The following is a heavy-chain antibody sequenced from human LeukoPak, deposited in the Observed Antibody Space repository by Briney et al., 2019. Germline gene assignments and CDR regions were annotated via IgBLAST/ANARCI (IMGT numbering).Heavy chain of an antibody. D-gene: IGHD3-10*01. J-gene: IGHJ3*02. CDR3: ARGNDGSDAFDI. CDR1: GYTFTSYA. CDR2: INAGNGNT. Sequence: ASVKVSCKASGYTFTSYAMHWVRQAPGQRLEWMGWINAGNGNTKYSQKFQGRVTITRDTSASTAYMELSSLRSEDTAVYYCARGNDGSDAFDIWGQGTMVTVSS. V-gene: IGHV1-3*01.